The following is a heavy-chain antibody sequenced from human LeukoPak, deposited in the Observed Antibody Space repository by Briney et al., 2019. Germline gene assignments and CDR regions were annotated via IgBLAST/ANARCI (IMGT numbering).Heavy chain of an antibody. J-gene: IGHJ4*02. CDR1: GYTFTSFG. V-gene: IGHV1-18*01. CDR3: ARGSPPRRNYDSRGYYSYDFDY. D-gene: IGHD3-22*01. CDR2: ISAYNGNT. Sequence: ASVKVSCKASGYTFTSFGISWVRQAPGQGLEWMGWISAYNGNTHYAQKLQGRVTMTTDTSTSTVYMELRSLRSDDTAVYYCARGSPPRRNYDSRGYYSYDFDYWGQGTLVTVSS.